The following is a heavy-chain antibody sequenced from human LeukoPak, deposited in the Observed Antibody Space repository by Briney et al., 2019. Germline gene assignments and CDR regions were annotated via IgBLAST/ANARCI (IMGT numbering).Heavy chain of an antibody. V-gene: IGHV4-39*01. J-gene: IGHJ4*02. Sequence: SETLSLTCTVSGGSISSSSYYWGWIRQPPGKGLEWIGSIYYSGSTYYNPSLKSRVTISVDTSKNQFSLKLSSVTAADTAVYYCARLNGGYYYFDYWGQGTLVTVSS. D-gene: IGHD3-22*01. CDR1: GGSISSSSYY. CDR3: ARLNGGYYYFDY. CDR2: IYYSGST.